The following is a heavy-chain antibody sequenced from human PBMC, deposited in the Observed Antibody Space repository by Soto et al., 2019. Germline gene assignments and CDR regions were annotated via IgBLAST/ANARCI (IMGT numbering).Heavy chain of an antibody. CDR3: ARTPIASSGWYRYYFDY. J-gene: IGHJ4*02. CDR2: IYYSGST. D-gene: IGHD6-13*01. V-gene: IGHV4-31*03. Sequence: SETLSLTCTVSGGSISSGGYYWSWIRQHPGKGLEWIGYIYYSGSTYYNPSLKSRVTISVDTSKNQFSLKLSSVTAADTAVYYCARTPIASSGWYRYYFDYWGQGTLVTVSS. CDR1: GGSISSGGYY.